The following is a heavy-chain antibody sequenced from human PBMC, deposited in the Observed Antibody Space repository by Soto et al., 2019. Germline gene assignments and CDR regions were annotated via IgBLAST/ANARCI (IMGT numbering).Heavy chain of an antibody. J-gene: IGHJ6*02. V-gene: IGHV5-51*01. CDR1: GSSFSTYW. CDR2: IYLGDSDT. D-gene: IGHD3-10*01. CDR3: ARLGSGASGYYDYYGMDV. Sequence: GESLKISCKGSGSSFSTYWIGWVRQMAGKGLEWMGIIYLGDSDTRYSPSFQGQVTISADKSSSTAHLQWSSLKASDTAVYYCARLGSGASGYYDYYGMDVWGQGTTVTVSS.